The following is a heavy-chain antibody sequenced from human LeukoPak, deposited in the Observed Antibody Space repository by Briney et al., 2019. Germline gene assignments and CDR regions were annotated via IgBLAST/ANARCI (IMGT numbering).Heavy chain of an antibody. J-gene: IGHJ6*03. CDR2: ISAYNGNT. Sequence: ASVKVSCKASGYTFTSYGISWVRQAPGQGLEWMGWISAYNGNTNYAQKLQGRVTMTTDTSTSTAYMELRSLRSDDTAVYYCARGGLLGAFYYYYYYMDVWGKGTTVTISS. CDR3: ARGGLLGAFYYYYYYMDV. CDR1: GYTFTSYG. D-gene: IGHD3-16*01. V-gene: IGHV1-18*01.